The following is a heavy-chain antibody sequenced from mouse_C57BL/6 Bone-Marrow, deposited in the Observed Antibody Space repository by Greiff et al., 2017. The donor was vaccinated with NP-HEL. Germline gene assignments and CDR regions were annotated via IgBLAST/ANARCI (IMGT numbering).Heavy chain of an antibody. CDR3: TRDRVYYGSSWSYWYFDV. D-gene: IGHD1-1*01. Sequence: EVKVEESGEGLVKPGGSLKLSCAASGFTFSSYAMSWVRQTPEKRLEWVAYISSGGDYIYYADTVKGRFTISRDNARNTLYLQMSSLKSEDTAMYYCTRDRVYYGSSWSYWYFDVWGTGTTVTVSS. CDR2: ISSGGDYI. V-gene: IGHV5-9-1*02. CDR1: GFTFSSYA. J-gene: IGHJ1*03.